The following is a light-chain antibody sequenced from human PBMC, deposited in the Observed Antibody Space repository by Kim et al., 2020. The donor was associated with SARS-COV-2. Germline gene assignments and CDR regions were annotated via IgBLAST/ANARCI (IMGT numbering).Light chain of an antibody. CDR2: GAS. CDR1: QSVTANY. Sequence: LSPGGRVTLSCRASQSVTANYLAWYRQKPGQAPSLLISGASSRATGIPDRFSGSGSGTDFTLTISRLEPEDFGMYYCQQYGSSPRTFGQGTKLEI. CDR3: QQYGSSPRT. V-gene: IGKV3-20*01. J-gene: IGKJ2*01.